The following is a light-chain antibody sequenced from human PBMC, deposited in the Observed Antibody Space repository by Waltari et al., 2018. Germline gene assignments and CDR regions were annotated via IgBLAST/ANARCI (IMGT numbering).Light chain of an antibody. Sequence: ETVMTQSPGTLSVSPGDRVILSCRASQSVGSELAWYQQRPGQTPRLLIYGASTRFTGLPARLSGSGSGTEFTLTISSLQSEDFGLYYCQQYDNWPLTFGGGTKVEIK. J-gene: IGKJ4*01. CDR1: QSVGSE. CDR3: QQYDNWPLT. CDR2: GAS. V-gene: IGKV3-15*01.